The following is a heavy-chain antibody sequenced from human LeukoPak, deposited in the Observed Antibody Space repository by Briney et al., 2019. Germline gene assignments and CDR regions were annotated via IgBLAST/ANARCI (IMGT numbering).Heavy chain of an antibody. J-gene: IGHJ4*02. CDR2: INPSTGGT. CDR3: ARVSNGGYDILTGYSRAPDY. Sequence: ASVKVSCKASGYTFTGYYMHWVRQAPGQGLEWMGWINPSTGGTNYAQKFQGRVTMTRDTSISTAYMDLSRLRSDDTAVYYCARVSNGGYDILTGYSRAPDYWGQGTLVTVSS. D-gene: IGHD3-9*01. CDR1: GYTFTGYY. V-gene: IGHV1-2*02.